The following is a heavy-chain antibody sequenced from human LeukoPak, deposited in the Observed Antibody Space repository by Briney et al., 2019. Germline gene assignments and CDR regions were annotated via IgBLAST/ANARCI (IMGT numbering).Heavy chain of an antibody. D-gene: IGHD4-23*01. V-gene: IGHV3-48*01. CDR1: GFTFGTYS. CDR2: ISSSSGTL. J-gene: IGHJ4*02. CDR3: ARRGDGGRSFDY. Sequence: GGSLRLSCAASGFTFGTYSMNWVRQAPGKGLEWVSYISSSSGTLYYADSVKGRFTISRDNSKNTLYLQVNSLRAEDTAVYYCARRGDGGRSFDYWGQGTLVTVSS.